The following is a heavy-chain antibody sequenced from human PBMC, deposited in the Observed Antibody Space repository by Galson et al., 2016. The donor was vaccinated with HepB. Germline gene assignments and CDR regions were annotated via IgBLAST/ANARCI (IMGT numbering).Heavy chain of an antibody. CDR1: GGTFSTFP. CDR2: LIPIFGSA. D-gene: IGHD3-3*01. CDR3: ARGRLLYDFWSGYPLDY. Sequence: SVKVSCKASGGTFSTFPISWVRQAPGQGLEWMGGLIPIFGSANYAQKFQGRVTINADESTSTAYMELSSLRSEDTAVYYCARGRLLYDFWSGYPLDYWGQGTLVTVSS. J-gene: IGHJ4*02. V-gene: IGHV1-69*13.